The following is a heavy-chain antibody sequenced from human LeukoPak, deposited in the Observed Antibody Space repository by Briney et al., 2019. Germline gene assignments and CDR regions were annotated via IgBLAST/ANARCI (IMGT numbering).Heavy chain of an antibody. CDR1: GFTFSSYA. D-gene: IGHD3-22*01. V-gene: IGHV3-23*01. CDR3: AKDLRTGLVVIGFDY. J-gene: IGHJ4*02. Sequence: PGGSPRLSCAASGFTFSSYAMSWVRQAPGKGLEWVSAISGSGGSTYYADSVKGRFTISRDNSKNTLYLQMNSLRAEDTAVYHCAKDLRTGLVVIGFDYWGQGTLVTVSS. CDR2: ISGSGGST.